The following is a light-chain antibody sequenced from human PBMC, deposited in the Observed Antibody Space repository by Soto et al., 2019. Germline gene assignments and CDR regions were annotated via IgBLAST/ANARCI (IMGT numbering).Light chain of an antibody. CDR2: DVS. CDR1: SSDVGGYNY. V-gene: IGLV2-14*01. Sequence: QSALTQPASVSGSPGQSITISCSGTSSDVGGYNYVSWYQQHPGKVPKLMIYDVSSRPSGVSNRFSGSKSGNTASLTISGLQPEDEADYYCCSYTNSNNVIFGGGTKLTVL. J-gene: IGLJ2*01. CDR3: CSYTNSNNVI.